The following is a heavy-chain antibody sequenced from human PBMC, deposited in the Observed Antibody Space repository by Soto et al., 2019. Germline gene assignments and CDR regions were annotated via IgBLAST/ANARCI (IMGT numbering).Heavy chain of an antibody. J-gene: IGHJ4*02. Sequence: QLQLQESGPGLVQPSETLSLTCTVSGGSITSGDNYYWGWIRQPPGKGLEYIGSVHNNGRTYYNPSLKSRVTVSADTSKNQFSLKLTSVTAADTAVYYCARHGSGSYYTVDSWGQGTLVTVSS. V-gene: IGHV4-39*01. CDR1: GGSITSGDNYY. CDR2: VHNNGRT. D-gene: IGHD3-10*01. CDR3: ARHGSGSYYTVDS.